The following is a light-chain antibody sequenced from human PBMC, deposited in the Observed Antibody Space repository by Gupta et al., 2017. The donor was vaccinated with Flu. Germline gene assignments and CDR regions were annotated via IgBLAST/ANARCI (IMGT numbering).Light chain of an antibody. CDR3: SYYTGSTSI. J-gene: IGLJ2*01. CDR2: DVT. Sequence: QSALTQPASVSGSPGQSLTISCTATSSDVGDFDYVSWYQQHPGKAPELMIYDVTYRPSGVSNRFSASKSANTASLTISGLQPEDDSYYFSSYYTGSTSIFGGGTKVTVL. CDR1: SSDVGDFDY. V-gene: IGLV2-14*03.